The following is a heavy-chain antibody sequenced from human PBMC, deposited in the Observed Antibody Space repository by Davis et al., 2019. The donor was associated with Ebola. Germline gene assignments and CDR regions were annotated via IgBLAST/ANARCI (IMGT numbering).Heavy chain of an antibody. Sequence: GESLKISCKDSGNSFTSHWIGWMRQMPGKGLEWMGIIYTGDSDTRYNPSFRGQVTISADKSFKTAFLQWSSLKASDTARYYCATLRRTITGMDDGFDIWGQGTMVTVSS. D-gene: IGHD1-20*01. J-gene: IGHJ3*02. V-gene: IGHV5-51*01. CDR3: ATLRRTITGMDDGFDI. CDR1: GNSFTSHW. CDR2: IYTGDSDT.